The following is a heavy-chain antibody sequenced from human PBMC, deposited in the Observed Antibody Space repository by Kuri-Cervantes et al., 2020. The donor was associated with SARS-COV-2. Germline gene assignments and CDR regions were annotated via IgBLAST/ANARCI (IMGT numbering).Heavy chain of an antibody. CDR2: ISGSGGST. D-gene: IGHD3-22*01. CDR1: RFTFSSYA. Sequence: GESLKISCAASRFTFSSYAMSWVRQAPGKGLEWVSAISGSGGSTYYADSVKGRFTISRDNSKNTLYLQMNSLRAEDTAVYYCANGGSGYYLHDAFDIWGQGTMVTVSS. V-gene: IGHV3-23*01. CDR3: ANGGSGYYLHDAFDI. J-gene: IGHJ3*02.